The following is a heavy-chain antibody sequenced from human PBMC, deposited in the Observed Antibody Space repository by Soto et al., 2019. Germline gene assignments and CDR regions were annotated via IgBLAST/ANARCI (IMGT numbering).Heavy chain of an antibody. V-gene: IGHV3-30-3*01. D-gene: IGHD1-7*01. Sequence: PGGSLRLSCAASGFTFSSYAMHWVRQAPGKGLEWVAGISYDGSNKYYADSVKGRFTISRDNSKNTLYLQMNSLRAEDTAVYYCARAQSELELPQEFDYWGQGTLVTVSS. CDR2: ISYDGSNK. CDR3: ARAQSELELPQEFDY. J-gene: IGHJ4*02. CDR1: GFTFSSYA.